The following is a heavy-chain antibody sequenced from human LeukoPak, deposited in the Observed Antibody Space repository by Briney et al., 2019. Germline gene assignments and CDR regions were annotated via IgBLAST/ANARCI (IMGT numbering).Heavy chain of an antibody. V-gene: IGHV3-30-3*01. D-gene: IGHD3-22*01. CDR3: ARARPWDSSRSYYFGMDV. J-gene: IGHJ6*02. CDR1: GFTFSTYA. Sequence: PGGSLRLSCAASGFTFSTYAVHWVRQAPGKGLEWVAAISYDENNQYHADSVRGRFSISRDSSKNTVYLQMNSLRDEDTAVYYCARARPWDSSRSYYFGMDVWGHGTTVTVSS. CDR2: ISYDENNQ.